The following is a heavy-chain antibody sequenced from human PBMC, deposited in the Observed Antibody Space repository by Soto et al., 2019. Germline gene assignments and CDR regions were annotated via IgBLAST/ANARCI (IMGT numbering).Heavy chain of an antibody. CDR2: INPNSGGT. V-gene: IGHV1-2*02. J-gene: IGHJ6*02. D-gene: IGHD3-3*01. CDR1: GYTFTGYY. Sequence: QVQLVQSGAEVKKPGASVKVSCKASGYTFTGYYMHWVRQAPGQGLEWMGWINPNSGGTNYAQKFQGRVTMTRDTSISTPYMELSRLGSDDRAVYYCALGRPGAIFVGGGMDVWGQGTTVTVSS. CDR3: ALGRPGAIFVGGGMDV.